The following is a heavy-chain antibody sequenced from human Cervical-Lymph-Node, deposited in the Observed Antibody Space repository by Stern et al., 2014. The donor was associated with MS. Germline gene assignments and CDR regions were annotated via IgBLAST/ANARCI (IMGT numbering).Heavy chain of an antibody. V-gene: IGHV2-5*02. CDR3: EHSFGGTIVFDY. D-gene: IGHD3-16*02. J-gene: IGHJ4*02. CDR2: IYWDDDK. Sequence: QVTLRESGPTLVKPTKTLTLTCTFSGFSLSTTEVSVGWIRQPPGKALEWLALIYWDDDKRYNPSLKSRLNITKDTSKDQVVFTMTNVDHVDTATYYCEHSFGGTIVFDYWGQGTLVTVSS. CDR1: GFSLSTTEVS.